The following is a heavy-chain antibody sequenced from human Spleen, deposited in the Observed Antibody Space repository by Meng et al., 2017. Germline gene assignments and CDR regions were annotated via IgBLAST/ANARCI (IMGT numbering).Heavy chain of an antibody. V-gene: IGHV4-34*01. J-gene: IGHJ5*02. CDR3: ARATYGFYPNFDP. D-gene: IGHD2-8*01. CDR1: GGPFSDYH. CDR2: ISYSGTT. Sequence: VTPPQLGASFLHPSGTLSPTCAGYGGPFSDYHWGWIRQAPGKGLEWVGEISYSGTTSYKPSLKSRVTISIDTSKNQFSLKLTSVTAADTAIYYCARATYGFYPNFDPWGQGTLVTVSS.